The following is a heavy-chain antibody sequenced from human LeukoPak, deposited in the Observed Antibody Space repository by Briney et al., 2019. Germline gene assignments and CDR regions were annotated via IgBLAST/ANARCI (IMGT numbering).Heavy chain of an antibody. V-gene: IGHV1-2*02. CDR3: ARGRGIGTVNYCDY. D-gene: IGHD3-3*02. Sequence: ASVKVSCTASGYTFTGYYMYWVRQAPGQGLEWMGWIIPNNGATNYAQKFQGRVTMTSDTSISTAYMELSGLRSDDTAVYYCARGRGIGTVNYCDYWGQGTLVTVSS. J-gene: IGHJ4*02. CDR1: GYTFTGYY. CDR2: IIPNNGAT.